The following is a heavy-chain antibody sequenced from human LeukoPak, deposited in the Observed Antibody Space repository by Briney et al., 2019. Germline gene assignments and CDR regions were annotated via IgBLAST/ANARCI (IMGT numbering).Heavy chain of an antibody. CDR3: ARDKQQLGY. V-gene: IGHV3-48*04. J-gene: IGHJ4*02. D-gene: IGHD6-13*01. CDR1: GFTISNYR. CDR2: ISSSTNTI. Sequence: GGSLRLSCAAPGFTISNYRMNWVRQAPGKGLEWLSYISSSTNTIYYADSVKGRFTISRDNAKNSLYLQMNSLRAEDTAVYYCARDKQQLGYWGQGTLVTVSS.